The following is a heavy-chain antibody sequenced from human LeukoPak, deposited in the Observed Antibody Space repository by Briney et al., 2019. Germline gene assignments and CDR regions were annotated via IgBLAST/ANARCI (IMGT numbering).Heavy chain of an antibody. Sequence: GGSLRLSCAASGFTFSSYGMHWVRQAPGKGLEWVSVIYSGGSTFYADSVKGRFTISRDSSKNTLYLQMNSLRADDTAVYYCATVGTTRVYYFDYWGQGTLVTVSS. V-gene: IGHV3-53*01. CDR3: ATVGTTRVYYFDY. D-gene: IGHD2-21*02. CDR1: GFTFSSYG. CDR2: IYSGGST. J-gene: IGHJ4*02.